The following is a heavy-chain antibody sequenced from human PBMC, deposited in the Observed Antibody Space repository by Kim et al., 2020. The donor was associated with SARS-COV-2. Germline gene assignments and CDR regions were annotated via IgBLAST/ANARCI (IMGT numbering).Heavy chain of an antibody. D-gene: IGHD3-10*01. CDR1: GGSISSGGYY. CDR3: ARVKGKRGFGELLIRGSGRYYFDY. J-gene: IGHJ4*02. Sequence: SETLSLTCTVSGGSISSGGYYWSWIRQHPGKGLEWIGYIYYSGSTYYNPSLKSRVTISVDTSKNQFSLKLSSVTAADTAVYYCARVKGKRGFGELLIRGSGRYYFDYWGQGTLVTVSS. CDR2: IYYSGST. V-gene: IGHV4-31*03.